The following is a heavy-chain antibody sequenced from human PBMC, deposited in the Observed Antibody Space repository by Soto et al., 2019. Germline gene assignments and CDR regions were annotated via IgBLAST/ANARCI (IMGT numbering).Heavy chain of an antibody. Sequence: ASVKVSCKASGYTFTGYYMHWVRQAPGQGLEWMGWINPNSGGTNYAQKFQGWVTMTRDTSISTAYMELSRLRSDDTAVYYCARAPGVMITSGGVIGALYGMDVWGQGTTVTVSS. V-gene: IGHV1-2*04. CDR1: GYTFTGYY. D-gene: IGHD3-16*02. CDR2: INPNSGGT. CDR3: ARAPGVMITSGGVIGALYGMDV. J-gene: IGHJ6*02.